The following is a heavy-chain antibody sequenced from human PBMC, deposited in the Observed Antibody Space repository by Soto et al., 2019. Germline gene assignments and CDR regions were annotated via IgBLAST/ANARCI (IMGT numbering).Heavy chain of an antibody. CDR2: ISSSSSYT. CDR1: GFTFSDYY. Sequence: GGSLRLSCAASGFTFSDYYMSWIRQAPGKGLEWVSYISSSSSYTNYADSVKGRFTISRDNAKNSLYLQMNSLRAEDTAVYYCARALTFGELLPNWFDPWGQGTLVTVSS. CDR3: ARALTFGELLPNWFDP. V-gene: IGHV3-11*06. J-gene: IGHJ5*02. D-gene: IGHD3-10*01.